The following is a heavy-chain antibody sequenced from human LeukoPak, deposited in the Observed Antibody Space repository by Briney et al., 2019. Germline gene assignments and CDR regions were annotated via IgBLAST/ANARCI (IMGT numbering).Heavy chain of an antibody. CDR3: ARVGNTDTYYDFWSGSGDAFDI. Sequence: GGSLRLSCAASGFTFSSYSMNWVRQAPGKGLEWVSSISSSSSYIYYADSVKGRLTISRDNAKNSLYLQMNSLRAEDTAVYYCARVGNTDTYYDFWSGSGDAFDIWGQGTMVTASS. J-gene: IGHJ3*02. D-gene: IGHD3-3*01. V-gene: IGHV3-21*01. CDR2: ISSSSSYI. CDR1: GFTFSSYS.